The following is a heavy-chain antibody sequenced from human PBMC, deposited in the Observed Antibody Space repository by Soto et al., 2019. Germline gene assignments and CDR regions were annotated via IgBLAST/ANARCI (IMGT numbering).Heavy chain of an antibody. CDR1: GFTFSSYW. D-gene: IGHD3-3*01. CDR3: ARVQVDRIFGVVIANRHLDV. Sequence: GGSLRLSCAASGFTFSSYWMSWVRQAPGKGLEWVANIKQDGSEKYYVDSVKGRFTISRDNAKNSLYLQMNSLRAEDTAVYYCARVQVDRIFGVVIANRHLDVWGQGTTVTVSS. CDR2: IKQDGSEK. V-gene: IGHV3-7*01. J-gene: IGHJ6*02.